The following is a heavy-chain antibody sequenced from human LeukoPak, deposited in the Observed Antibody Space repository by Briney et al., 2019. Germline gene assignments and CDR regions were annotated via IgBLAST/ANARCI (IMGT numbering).Heavy chain of an antibody. J-gene: IGHJ4*02. CDR2: IYPGDFDT. CDR3: ARHGTASVYGDSIDY. V-gene: IGHV5-51*01. CDR1: GYSFTNYW. Sequence: GESLKISCKASGYSFTNYWIGWVRQVPGKGLEWVGIIYPGDFDTRYSPSFQGRVTISADKSISTAYLQWSSLQASDTAMYYCARHGTASVYGDSIDYWGQGTLVTHSS. D-gene: IGHD4-17*01.